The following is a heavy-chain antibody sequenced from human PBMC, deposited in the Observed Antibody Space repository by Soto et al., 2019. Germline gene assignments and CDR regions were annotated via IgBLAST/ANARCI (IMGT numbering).Heavy chain of an antibody. V-gene: IGHV1-69*13. CDR2: IIPIFGTA. CDR3: ARAIRGVIRLDYYYYYGMDV. D-gene: IGHD3-10*01. Sequence: GASVKVSCKASGGTFSSYAISWVRQASGQGLEWMGGIIPIFGTANYAQKFQGRVTITADESTSTAYMELSSLRSEDTAVYYCARAIRGVIRLDYYYYYGMDVWGQGTTVTVSS. CDR1: GGTFSSYA. J-gene: IGHJ6*02.